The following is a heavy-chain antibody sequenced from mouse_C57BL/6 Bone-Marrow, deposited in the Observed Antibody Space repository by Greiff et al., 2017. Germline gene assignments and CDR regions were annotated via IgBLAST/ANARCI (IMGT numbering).Heavy chain of an antibody. D-gene: IGHD2-5*01. CDR3: ARLGYSKGSWYFDY. J-gene: IGHJ2*01. CDR1: GYTFTSYW. V-gene: IGHV1-72*01. CDR2: IEPNSGGT. Sequence: VQLQQPGAELVKPGASVKLSCKASGYTFTSYWMHWVKQRPGRGLEWIGRIEPNSGGTKYNEKFKSKATLTVDKPSSTAYMQLSSLTSEDSAVYYCARLGYSKGSWYFDYGGQGTTLTVSS.